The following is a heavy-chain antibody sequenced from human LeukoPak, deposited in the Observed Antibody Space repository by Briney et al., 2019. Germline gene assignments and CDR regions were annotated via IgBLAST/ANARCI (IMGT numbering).Heavy chain of an antibody. D-gene: IGHD1-26*01. V-gene: IGHV4-34*01. CDR2: INHSGRT. Sequence: SETPSLTCAVYGGSFSGYYWSWIRQPPGKGLEWIGEINHSGRTNYNPSLKSRVTLSVDTPKNQFSLKLTSVTAADTAVYYCASGGSFFENWGQGTLVTVSS. J-gene: IGHJ4*02. CDR3: ASGGSFFEN. CDR1: GGSFSGYY.